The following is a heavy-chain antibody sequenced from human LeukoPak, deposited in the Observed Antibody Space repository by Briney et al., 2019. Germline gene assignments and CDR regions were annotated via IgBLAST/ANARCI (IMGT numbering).Heavy chain of an antibody. D-gene: IGHD1-26*01. J-gene: IGHJ4*02. CDR1: GFTFSSYS. CDR2: ISSSSSTI. V-gene: IGHV3-48*01. Sequence: GGSLRLSCAASGFTFSSYSMNWVRQAPGKGLEWVSYISSSSSTIYYADSVKGRFTTSRDNAKNSLYLQMNSLRAEDTAVYYCARGWEFDYWGQGTLVTVSS. CDR3: ARGWEFDY.